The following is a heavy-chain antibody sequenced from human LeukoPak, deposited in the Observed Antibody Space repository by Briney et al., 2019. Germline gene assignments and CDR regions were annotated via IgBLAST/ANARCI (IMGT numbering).Heavy chain of an antibody. CDR2: ISAVGSV. D-gene: IGHD6-6*01. Sequence: PGGSLRLSCAASGFTFSTFSMNWVRQSPGNGLEWVSSISAVGSVYYADSVKGRFTVSRDNGKSSLYLQINSLRVEDTAVYCCARDKYWFDPWGQGTLVTVSS. J-gene: IGHJ5*02. V-gene: IGHV3-48*01. CDR3: ARDKYWFDP. CDR1: GFTFSTFS.